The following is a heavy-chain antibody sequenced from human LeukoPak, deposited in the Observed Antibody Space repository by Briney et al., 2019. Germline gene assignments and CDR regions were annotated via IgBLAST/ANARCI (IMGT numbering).Heavy chain of an antibody. CDR3: ARDSFGGNLDY. Sequence: GGSLRLSCAASGFTFSSYWMTWVRQAPGKGLEWVANIKQDGSEKYYVDSVKGRFTISRDNAKNSLYLQMNSLRAEDTAVYYCARDSFGGNLDYWGQGTLVTVSS. V-gene: IGHV3-7*01. CDR2: IKQDGSEK. D-gene: IGHD4-23*01. J-gene: IGHJ4*02. CDR1: GFTFSSYW.